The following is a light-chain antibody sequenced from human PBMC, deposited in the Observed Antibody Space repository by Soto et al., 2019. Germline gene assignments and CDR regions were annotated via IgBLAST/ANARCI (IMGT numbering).Light chain of an antibody. J-gene: IGLJ2*01. Sequence: QSALTQPASVSGSPGQSITISCTGTSSDVGGYNYVSWYQQHPGKAPKLMIYDVNNRPSGVYNRFSGSKSGNTASLTISGLQAEDEADYYCSSYTSSILFGGGTKVTVL. CDR3: SSYTSSIL. V-gene: IGLV2-14*01. CDR1: SSDVGGYNY. CDR2: DVN.